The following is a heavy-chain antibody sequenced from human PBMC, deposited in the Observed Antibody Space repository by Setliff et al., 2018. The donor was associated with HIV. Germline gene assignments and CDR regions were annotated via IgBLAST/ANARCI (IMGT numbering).Heavy chain of an antibody. CDR3: VASSSWSCRLNY. V-gene: IGHV4-34*01. CDR1: GGPSSGY. J-gene: IGHJ4*02. CDR2: ISHGGST. Sequence: SETLSLTCAVYGGPSSGYWSWVRQSPGKGLEWIGEISHGGSTNYNLSLKSRAAISADTSKKQFSLKLTSVTAADTGIYYCVASSSWSCRLNYWGQGTQVTVSS. D-gene: IGHD6-13*01.